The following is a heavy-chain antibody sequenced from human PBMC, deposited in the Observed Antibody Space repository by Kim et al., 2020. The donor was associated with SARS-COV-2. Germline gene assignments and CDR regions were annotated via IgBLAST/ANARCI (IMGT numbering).Heavy chain of an antibody. CDR3: TKDATLIPFDY. D-gene: IGHD2-21*01. CDR2: ITRDGATT. CDR1: GFNFDGYT. V-gene: IGHV3-43*01. J-gene: IGHJ4*02. Sequence: GGSLRLSCAASGFNFDGYTMHWVRQIPRKGLEWVSFITRDGATTHYADSVKGRFTISRDNSRNSLYLQMNSLRTEDTALYYCTKDATLIPFDYWGQGTL.